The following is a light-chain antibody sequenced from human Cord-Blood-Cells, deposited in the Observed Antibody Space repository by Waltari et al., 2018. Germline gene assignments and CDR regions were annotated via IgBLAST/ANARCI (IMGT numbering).Light chain of an antibody. V-gene: IGLV3-21*03. Sequence: SYVLTQPPSVSVAPGKTARITCGGNNIGSQRVHWYQQKPGQAPVLVVYDDSDRPSGIPERFSGSNSGNTATLTISRVEAGDEADYYCQVWDSSSDHVFGTGTKVTVL. CDR1: NIGSQR. J-gene: IGLJ1*01. CDR2: DDS. CDR3: QVWDSSSDHV.